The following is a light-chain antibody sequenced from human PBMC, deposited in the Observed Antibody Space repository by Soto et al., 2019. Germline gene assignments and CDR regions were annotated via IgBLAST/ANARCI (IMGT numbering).Light chain of an antibody. CDR1: QSVRSER. CDR3: QQYTDWPLT. J-gene: IGKJ1*01. Sequence: EIVLTQSPDTLSLSPGERATLSCRASQSVRSERLAWYQHKRGQAPRLVIFDASSRATGIPERFSGSGSGTDFTLTITRLEPEDFAVYFCQQYTDWPLTFGQGTKVEVK. V-gene: IGKV3-20*01. CDR2: DAS.